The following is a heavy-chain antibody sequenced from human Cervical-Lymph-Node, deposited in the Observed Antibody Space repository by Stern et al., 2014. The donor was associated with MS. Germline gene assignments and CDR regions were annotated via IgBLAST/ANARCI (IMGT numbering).Heavy chain of an antibody. Sequence: VQLVESGGGVVQPGRSLRLSCAASGFTFSSYGMHWVRQAPGKGLEWVAVIWYDGSNKYYADSVKGRFTISRDNSKNTLYLQMNSLRAEDTAVYYCARDQMGELYTNYFDYWGQGTLVTVSS. D-gene: IGHD3-16*01. V-gene: IGHV3-33*01. J-gene: IGHJ4*02. CDR1: GFTFSSYG. CDR2: IWYDGSNK. CDR3: ARDQMGELYTNYFDY.